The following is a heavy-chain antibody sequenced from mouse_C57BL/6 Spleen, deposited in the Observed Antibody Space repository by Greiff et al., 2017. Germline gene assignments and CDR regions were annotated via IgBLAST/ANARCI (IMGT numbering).Heavy chain of an antibody. CDR3: TTGSGYVPMDY. Sequence: EVQLQQSGAELVRPGASVKLSCTASGFNIKDDYMHWVKQRPEQGLEWIGWIDPENGDTEYASKFQGKATITADTSSNTAYLQLSSLTSEDTAVYYCTTGSGYVPMDYWGQGTSVTVSS. J-gene: IGHJ4*01. CDR1: GFNIKDDY. CDR2: IDPENGDT. D-gene: IGHD3-2*02. V-gene: IGHV14-4*01.